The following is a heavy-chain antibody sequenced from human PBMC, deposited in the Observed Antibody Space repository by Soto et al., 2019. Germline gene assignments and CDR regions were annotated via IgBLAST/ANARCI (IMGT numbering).Heavy chain of an antibody. CDR3: ARDRLGSSGWRASQKPADY. D-gene: IGHD6-19*01. V-gene: IGHV1-18*01. Sequence: QVQLVQSGAEVKKPGASVKVSCKASGYTFTSYGISWVRQAPGQGLEWMGWIGAYNGNTNYAQKLQGSVTMTTDTSTSTAYMELRSLRSDDTAVYYCARDRLGSSGWRASQKPADYWGQGTLVTVSS. J-gene: IGHJ4*02. CDR2: IGAYNGNT. CDR1: GYTFTSYG.